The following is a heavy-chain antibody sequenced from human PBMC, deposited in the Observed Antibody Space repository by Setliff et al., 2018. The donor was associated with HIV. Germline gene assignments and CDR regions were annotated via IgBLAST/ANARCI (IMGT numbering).Heavy chain of an antibody. J-gene: IGHJ6*02. Sequence: GSLRLSCVASGFTFNNAWMNWVRQAPGKGLEWLGRIKKSSDGGKTDDASPVKGRFTIPRDDSKNTLYLQMNSLKIEDTAVYFCATDNGPSYSMDIWGQGTTVTVSS. V-gene: IGHV3-15*01. D-gene: IGHD2-21*01. CDR3: ATDNGPSYSMDI. CDR2: IKKSSDGGKT. CDR1: GFTFNNAW.